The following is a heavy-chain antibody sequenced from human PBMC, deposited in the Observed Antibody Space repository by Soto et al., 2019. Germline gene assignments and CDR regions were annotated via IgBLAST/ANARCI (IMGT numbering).Heavy chain of an antibody. CDR1: GYSFTSYW. CDR3: ARHYFYSSSYYYPTKSQLPLDY. D-gene: IGHD3-22*01. V-gene: IGHV5-51*01. Sequence: PVEAVKISCKGCGYSFTSYWFSWVRQVTGKGLELMGVIYPGDSDIRYSPSFQGQVTISADKSISTAYLQWSSLKASDSAMYFCARHYFYSSSYYYPTKSQLPLDYWGQGTLGTVSS. J-gene: IGHJ4*02. CDR2: IYPGDSDI.